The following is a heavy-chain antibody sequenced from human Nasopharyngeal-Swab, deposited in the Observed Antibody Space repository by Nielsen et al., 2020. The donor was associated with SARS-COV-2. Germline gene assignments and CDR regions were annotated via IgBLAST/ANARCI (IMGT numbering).Heavy chain of an antibody. CDR1: GYTFTSYY. CDR3: ARGGESGYYTTTKISPDY. D-gene: IGHD3-3*01. Sequence: ASVKVSFKASGYTFTSYYMHWVRQAPGQGLEWMGIINPSGGSTSYAQKFQGRVTMTRDTSTSTVYMELSSLRSEDTAVYYCARGGESGYYTTTKISPDYWGQGTLVTVSS. V-gene: IGHV1-46*01. J-gene: IGHJ4*02. CDR2: INPSGGST.